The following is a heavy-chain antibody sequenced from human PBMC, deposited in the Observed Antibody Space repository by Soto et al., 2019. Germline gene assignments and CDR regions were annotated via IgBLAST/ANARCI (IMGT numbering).Heavy chain of an antibody. J-gene: IGHJ6*02. CDR2: ISSSSSYI. V-gene: IGHV3-21*01. CDR1: GFTFSSYS. Sequence: PGGSLRLSCAASGFTFSSYSMNWVRQAPGEGLEWVSSISSSSSYIYYADSVKGRFTISRDNAKNSLYLQMNSLRAEDTAVYYCARDIVVVVAATLLGMDVWGQGTTVTVSS. CDR3: ARDIVVVVAATLLGMDV. D-gene: IGHD2-15*01.